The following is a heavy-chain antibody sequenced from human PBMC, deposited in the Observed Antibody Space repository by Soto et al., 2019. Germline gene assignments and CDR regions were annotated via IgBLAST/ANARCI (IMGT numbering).Heavy chain of an antibody. CDR3: VRDDASDF. CDR2: LAWDGGSI. V-gene: IGHV3-9*01. J-gene: IGHJ3*01. CDR1: GFTFDAYP. Sequence: EVQLVESGGGLVQPGRSLRLSCAASGFTFDAYPMHWVRQAPGKGLEWVAGLAWDGGSIEYVDSVEGRFTISRDNAKNSLYLQMSSLRDEDTAVYYCVRDDASDFWGQGTQVTVSS.